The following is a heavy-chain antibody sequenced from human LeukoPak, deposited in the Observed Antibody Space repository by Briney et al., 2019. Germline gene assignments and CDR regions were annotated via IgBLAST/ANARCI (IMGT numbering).Heavy chain of an antibody. J-gene: IGHJ4*02. CDR1: GFTFNSHS. D-gene: IGHD3-10*01. V-gene: IGHV3-23*01. Sequence: GRSLSPSCEASGFTFNSHSINWVRQAPGKGLEWVSSISGGSGSTYYADSVKGRFTISRDNSKNTLSLQMNSLRAEDTAVYYCAKRDGSGSSSSFDYWGQGTLVTVSS. CDR2: ISGGSGST. CDR3: AKRDGSGSSSSFDY.